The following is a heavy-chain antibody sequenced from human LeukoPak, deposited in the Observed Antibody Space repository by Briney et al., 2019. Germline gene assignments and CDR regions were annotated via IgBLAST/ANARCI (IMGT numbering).Heavy chain of an antibody. V-gene: IGHV4-59*02. CDR1: GGSVSSYH. CDR3: ARSYCTNGECYPFYWYFDL. D-gene: IGHD2-8*01. J-gene: IGHJ2*01. CDR2: IYYSGST. Sequence: SETLSLTCTVSGGSVSSYHWSWIRQPPGKGLEWIGYIYYSGSTNYNPSLKSRVTISVDTSKNQFSLKLSSVTAADTAVYYCARSYCTNGECYPFYWYFDLWGRGTLVTVSS.